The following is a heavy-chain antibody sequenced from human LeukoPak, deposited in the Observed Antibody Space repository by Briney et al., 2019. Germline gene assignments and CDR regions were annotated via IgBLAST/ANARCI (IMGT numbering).Heavy chain of an antibody. CDR3: ARGDRPSSSGPTWGVFDY. J-gene: IGHJ4*02. D-gene: IGHD3-22*01. CDR2: TYHSGST. CDR1: GYSISSGYY. V-gene: IGHV4-38-2*01. Sequence: PSETLSLTCAVSGYSISSGYYWGWIRQPPGKGLEWIGSTYHSGSTYYNPSLKSRVTISVGTSKNQFSLKLSSVTAADTAVYYCARGDRPSSSGPTWGVFDYWGQGTLVTVSS.